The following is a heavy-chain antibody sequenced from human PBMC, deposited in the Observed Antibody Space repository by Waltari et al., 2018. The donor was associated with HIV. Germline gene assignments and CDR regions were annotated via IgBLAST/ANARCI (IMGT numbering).Heavy chain of an antibody. CDR3: SRKGYLGGRYFQY. V-gene: IGHV4-39*01. J-gene: IGHJ1*01. CDR2: IHYNWST. D-gene: IGHD3-16*01. CDR1: GGAISRSLYY. Sequence: QLQLRESGPGLVKPSGTLSLTCIVSGGAISRSLYYWGWIRQTPGKGLEWIASIHYNWSTHYNPSLKSLVVISVDTSKNQFSLKLTSVTAADTAAYYCSRKGYLGGRYFQYWGQGSLVTVSS.